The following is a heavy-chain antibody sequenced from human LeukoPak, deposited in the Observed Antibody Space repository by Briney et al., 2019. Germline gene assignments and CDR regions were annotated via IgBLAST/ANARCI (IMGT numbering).Heavy chain of an antibody. CDR3: ARRRSNYFDY. V-gene: IGHV4-59*12. J-gene: IGHJ4*02. Sequence: PSETLSLTCTVSGGSISSYYWSWIRQPPGKGLEWIGYIYNSGSTNYNPSLKSRVTISVDTSKNQFSLKLSSVTAADTAVYYCARRRSNYFDYWGQGTLVTVSS. D-gene: IGHD4-11*01. CDR1: GGSISSYY. CDR2: IYNSGST.